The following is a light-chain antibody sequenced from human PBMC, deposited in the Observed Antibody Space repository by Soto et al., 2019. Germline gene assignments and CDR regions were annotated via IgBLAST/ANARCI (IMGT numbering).Light chain of an antibody. CDR3: HQFTPWTTWP. J-gene: IGKJ1*01. V-gene: IGKV3D-15*01. CDR1: PSVSSN. Sequence: IVWTQSPATVSLSPGERAPLSCRASPSVSSNLAWYQQKPWQAPRLLIYGASTSATGIPARFSGSRSGTEFTLTISSRQSEDLAVYFRHQFTPWTTWPCGQGTKVDIK. CDR2: GAS.